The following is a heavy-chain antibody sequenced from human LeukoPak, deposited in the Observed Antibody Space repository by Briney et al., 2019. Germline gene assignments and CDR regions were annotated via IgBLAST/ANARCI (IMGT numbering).Heavy chain of an antibody. CDR3: ARDRGPLDYYDSSGYYFSSLLFDY. CDR1: GYTFTSYD. Sequence: GASVKVSCKASGYTFTSYDINWVRQATGQGLEWMGWMNPNSGNTGYAQKFQGRVTMTRNTSISTAYMELSRLRSDDTAVYYCARDRGPLDYYDSSGYYFSSLLFDYWGQGTLVTVSS. J-gene: IGHJ4*02. CDR2: MNPNSGNT. V-gene: IGHV1-8*02. D-gene: IGHD3-22*01.